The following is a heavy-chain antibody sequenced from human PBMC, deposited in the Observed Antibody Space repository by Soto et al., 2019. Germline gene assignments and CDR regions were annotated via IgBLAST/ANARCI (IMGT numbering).Heavy chain of an antibody. J-gene: IGHJ4*02. CDR2: ISGSGGST. V-gene: IGHV3-23*01. CDR3: AKEGRWFGDLFDY. CDR1: GFTFSDYV. Sequence: EVQLLESGGGLVQPGGSLRLSCAVSGFTFSDYVMTWVRQAPGKGLEWVSGISGSGGSTYYADSVKGRFTISRDNSKNTVYLQMNSLRVEDTAVYYCAKEGRWFGDLFDYWGQGTLVTVSS. D-gene: IGHD3-10*01.